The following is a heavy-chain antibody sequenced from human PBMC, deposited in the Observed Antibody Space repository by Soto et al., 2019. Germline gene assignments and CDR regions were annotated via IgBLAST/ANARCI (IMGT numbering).Heavy chain of an antibody. CDR2: ISPSSSYR. D-gene: IGHD3-3*01. CDR1: GFTFSLFT. Sequence: AGGSLRLSCVASGFTFSLFTMVWVRQAPGKGLEWVSCISPSSSYRYYADSVKGRFTISRDNAKNSVYLQINSLRAEDTALYYCARAGVFGVVPNWFDPWGQGTLVTVSS. J-gene: IGHJ5*02. CDR3: ARAGVFGVVPNWFDP. V-gene: IGHV3-21*01.